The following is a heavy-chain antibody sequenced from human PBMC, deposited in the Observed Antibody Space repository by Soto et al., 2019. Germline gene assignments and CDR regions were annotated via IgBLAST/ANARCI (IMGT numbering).Heavy chain of an antibody. CDR3: ARDSYYDFWRGYLPHDAFDI. Sequence: PSXTLSLACAISVYSVSSNSAAWSWIIQSPSRGLEWLGRTYYRSKWYNDYAVSVKSRITINPDTSKNQFSLQLNSVTPEDTAVYYCARDSYYDFWRGYLPHDAFDIWGQGTMVTVSS. D-gene: IGHD3-3*01. CDR2: TYYRSKWYN. J-gene: IGHJ3*02. CDR1: VYSVSSNSAA. V-gene: IGHV6-1*01.